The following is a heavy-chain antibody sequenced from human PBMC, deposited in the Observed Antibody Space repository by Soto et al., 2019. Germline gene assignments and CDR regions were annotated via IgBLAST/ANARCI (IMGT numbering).Heavy chain of an antibody. Sequence: PGGSLRLACAASGVTFSSYAMHXVLQAPGKGLEWVAVISYDGSNKYYADSVKGRFTISRDNSKNTLYLQMNSLRAEDTAVYYCARDGYSSGFSWFDPWGQGPLVTVSS. D-gene: IGHD6-19*01. CDR1: GVTFSSYA. CDR3: ARDGYSSGFSWFDP. CDR2: ISYDGSNK. V-gene: IGHV3-30-3*01. J-gene: IGHJ5*02.